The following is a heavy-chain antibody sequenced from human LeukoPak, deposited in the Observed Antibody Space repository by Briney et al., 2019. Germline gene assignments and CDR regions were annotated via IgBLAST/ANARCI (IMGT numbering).Heavy chain of an antibody. V-gene: IGHV3-30*18. Sequence: PGGSLRLSCAASGFTFSNYGMHWVRQAPGKGLEWVAVISYAGSNKYYAESVKGRFTISRDNSKSTVYLQMNSLRAEDTAVYYCAKELGDPGYWGQGTLVTVSS. CDR1: GFTFSNYG. D-gene: IGHD1-26*01. CDR2: ISYAGSNK. J-gene: IGHJ4*02. CDR3: AKELGDPGY.